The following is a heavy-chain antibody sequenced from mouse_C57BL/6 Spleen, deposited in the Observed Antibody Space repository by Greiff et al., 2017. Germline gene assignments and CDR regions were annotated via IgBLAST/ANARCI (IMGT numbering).Heavy chain of an antibody. Sequence: QVQLQQPGAELVKPGASVKLSCKASGYTFTSYWMQWVKQRPGQGLEWIGEIDPSDSYTNYNQKFKGKATLTVDTSSSTSYMQLSSLTSEYSAVYYCARWNYFDYWGQGPTLTVSS. CDR2: IDPSDSYT. V-gene: IGHV1-50*01. J-gene: IGHJ2*01. CDR1: GYTFTSYW. CDR3: ARWNYFDY.